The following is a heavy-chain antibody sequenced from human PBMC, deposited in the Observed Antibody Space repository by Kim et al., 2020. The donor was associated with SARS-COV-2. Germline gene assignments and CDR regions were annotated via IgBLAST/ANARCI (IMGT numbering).Heavy chain of an antibody. D-gene: IGHD1-26*01. J-gene: IGHJ6*02. CDR2: INHSGST. Sequence: SETLSLTCAVYGGSFSGYYWSWIRQPPGKGLEWIGEINHSGSTNYNPSLKSRVTISVDTSKNQFSLKLSSATAADTAVYYCARGRGYYYYYGMDVWGQGTTVTVSS. V-gene: IGHV4-34*01. CDR1: GGSFSGYY. CDR3: ARGRGYYYYYGMDV.